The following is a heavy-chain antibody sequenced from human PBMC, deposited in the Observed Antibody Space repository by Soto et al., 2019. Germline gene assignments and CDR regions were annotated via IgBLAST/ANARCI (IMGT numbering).Heavy chain of an antibody. CDR2: IYYSGTT. J-gene: IGHJ4*02. D-gene: IGHD6-6*01. V-gene: IGHV4-30-4*01. Sequence: QVQLQESGPGLVKPSQTLSLTCTVSGDSISSGDHYWSWIRQPPGKGLEWIGYIYYSGTTYSRPSLQSRVTISVDTSKKQFSLKLNSVTAADTAVYYGARGAYSDSSSYFDYWGQGTLVPVSS. CDR3: ARGAYSDSSSYFDY. CDR1: GDSISSGDHY.